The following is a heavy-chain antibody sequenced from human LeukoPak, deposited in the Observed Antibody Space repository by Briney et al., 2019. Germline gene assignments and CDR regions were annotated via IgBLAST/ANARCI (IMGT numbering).Heavy chain of an antibody. CDR2: FDPEDGET. CDR1: GYTLTELS. D-gene: IGHD2-2*01. V-gene: IGHV1-24*01. CDR3: ATPECSSTSCYGVPGSGKFDY. J-gene: IGHJ4*02. Sequence: ASVKVSCKVSGYTLTELSMHWVRQAPGKGLGWMGGFDPEDGETIYAQKFQGRVTMTEDTSTDTAYMELSRLRSEDTAVYYCATPECSSTSCYGVPGSGKFDYWGQGTLVTVSS.